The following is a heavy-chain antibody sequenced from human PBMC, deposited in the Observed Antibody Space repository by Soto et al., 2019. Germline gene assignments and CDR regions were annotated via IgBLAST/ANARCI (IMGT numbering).Heavy chain of an antibody. D-gene: IGHD2-15*01. Sequence: QVQLVQSGAEVKKPGSSVKVSCKASGGTFSSYAISWVRQAPGQGLEWMGGIIPIFGTANYAQKFQGRVTMTADESTSTAYMERSSLRSEDTAVYYFARGDIVVVVAATPYFFNYSGMDVWGQGTTVTVSS. CDR1: GGTFSSYA. CDR2: IIPIFGTA. V-gene: IGHV1-69*12. CDR3: ARGDIVVVVAATPYFFNYSGMDV. J-gene: IGHJ6*02.